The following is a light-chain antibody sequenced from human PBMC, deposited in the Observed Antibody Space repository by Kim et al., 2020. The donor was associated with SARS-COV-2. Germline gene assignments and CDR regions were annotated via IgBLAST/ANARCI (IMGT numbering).Light chain of an antibody. J-gene: IGLJ2*01. CDR2: DVS. CDR3: CSYSSSSTCV. Sequence: GHSITISCTGTSSDVVGYTHVSWYPQHPDKAPKLVIYDVSDRPSGVSYRFSGSKSGNTASLTISGLQAEDEADYHCCSYSSSSTCVFGGGTQLTVL. V-gene: IGLV2-14*03. CDR1: SSDVVGYTH.